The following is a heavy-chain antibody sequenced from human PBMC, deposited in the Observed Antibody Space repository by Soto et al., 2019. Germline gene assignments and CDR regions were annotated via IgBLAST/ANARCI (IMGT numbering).Heavy chain of an antibody. V-gene: IGHV4-59*01. CDR1: GGSISSYY. CDR3: ARATVLLCPDY. CDR2: IYYSGST. J-gene: IGHJ4*02. D-gene: IGHD3-10*01. Sequence: PXGTLSLTCTVSGGSISSYYWSWIRQPPGKGLEWIGYIYYSGSTNYNPSLKSRVTISVDTSKNQFSLKLSSVTAADTAVYYCARATVLLCPDYWGQGTLVTVSS.